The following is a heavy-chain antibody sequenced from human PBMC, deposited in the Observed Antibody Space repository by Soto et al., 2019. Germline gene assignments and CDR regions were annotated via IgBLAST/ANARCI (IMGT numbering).Heavy chain of an antibody. J-gene: IGHJ4*02. CDR1: GFTFSSYA. Sequence: PGGSLRLSCAASGFTFSSYAMTWVRQAPGKGLEWVSALSGSGDSTHYADSVKGRFTISRDNSKNRLYLRVNSLTAEDTAVYYCTRGPYDRGAFDFWGQGAQVTVSS. CDR3: TRGPYDRGAFDF. V-gene: IGHV3-23*01. D-gene: IGHD5-12*01. CDR2: LSGSGDST.